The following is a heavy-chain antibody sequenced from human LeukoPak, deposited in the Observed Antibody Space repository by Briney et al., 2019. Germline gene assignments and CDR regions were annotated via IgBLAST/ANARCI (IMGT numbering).Heavy chain of an antibody. CDR2: ISSSGAST. V-gene: IGHV3-23*01. J-gene: IGHJ4*01. Sequence: QSGGSLRLSCAASGFTFSTYAMSWVRQAPGKGLEWVSTISSSGASTYYADSVKGRFTISRDNSKNTLYLQMNSLRAEDTALYYCAKRDLGYWGQGTLVTGSS. CDR3: AKRDLGY. CDR1: GFTFSTYA.